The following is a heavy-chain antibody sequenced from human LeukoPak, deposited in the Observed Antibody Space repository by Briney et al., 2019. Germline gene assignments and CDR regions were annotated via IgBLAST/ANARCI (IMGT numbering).Heavy chain of an antibody. CDR3: AREDGGDYAYTLDY. J-gene: IGHJ4*02. V-gene: IGHV4-38-2*02. Sequence: SETLSLTCTVSGYSISSSYYWGWIRQPPGKGLEWIGSIHNSGSTNYNSSFKSRVTISVDTSKNQFSLKLSSVTAADTAFYYCAREDGGDYAYTLDYWGQGTLVTVSS. CDR1: GYSISSSYY. CDR2: IHNSGST. D-gene: IGHD4-17*01.